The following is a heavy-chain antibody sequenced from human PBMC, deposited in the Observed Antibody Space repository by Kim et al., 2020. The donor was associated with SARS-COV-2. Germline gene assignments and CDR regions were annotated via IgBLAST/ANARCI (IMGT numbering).Heavy chain of an antibody. V-gene: IGHV4-31*02. J-gene: IGHJ6*02. CDR2: SP. CDR3: ARDRSGGMDV. D-gene: IGHD3-10*01. Sequence: SPYYTPSLKGRVTISVGTSKNQFSQKLGSVTAADTAVYYCARDRSGGMDVWGQGTTVTVSS.